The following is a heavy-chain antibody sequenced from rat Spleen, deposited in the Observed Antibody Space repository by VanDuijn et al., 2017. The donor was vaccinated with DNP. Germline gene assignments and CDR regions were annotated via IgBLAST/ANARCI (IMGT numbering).Heavy chain of an antibody. Sequence: EVKLVESGGGLVQPGGSLKLSCTASGFNFNDHWMGWVRQAPGKGLEWIGEISKDGSSINYTPSLKDKFTISRDNVQSTLYLQMSKLGSEDTAIYSCARHYYDGSYYFDYWGQGVMVTVSS. CDR1: GFNFNDHW. D-gene: IGHD1-12*02. V-gene: IGHV4-2*01. J-gene: IGHJ2*01. CDR3: ARHYYDGSYYFDY. CDR2: ISKDGSSI.